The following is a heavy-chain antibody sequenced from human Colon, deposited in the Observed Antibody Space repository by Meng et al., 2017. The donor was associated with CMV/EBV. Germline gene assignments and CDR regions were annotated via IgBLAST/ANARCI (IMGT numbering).Heavy chain of an antibody. D-gene: IGHD6-19*01. V-gene: IGHV3-23*01. CDR3: ARSPQWLAFDY. CDR1: GFTFSSYA. J-gene: IGHJ4*02. CDR2: ISGSGGST. Sequence: AGSLRLSCAASGFTFSSYAMSWVRQAPGQGLEWVSAISGSGGSTYYADSVKGRFTISRDNSKNTLYLQMNSLRAEDTAVYYCARSPQWLAFDYWGQGTLVTVSS.